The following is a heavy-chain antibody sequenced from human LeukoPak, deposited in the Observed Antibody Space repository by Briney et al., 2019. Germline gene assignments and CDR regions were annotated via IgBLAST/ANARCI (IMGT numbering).Heavy chain of an antibody. D-gene: IGHD5-12*01. Sequence: GGSLRLSCAASGFTFSSYATSWVRQAPGKGLEWVSAISGSGGSTYYADSVKGRFTISRDNSKNTLYLQMNSLRAEDTAVYYCAKGLAVATTYFDYWGQGTLVTVSS. J-gene: IGHJ4*02. V-gene: IGHV3-23*01. CDR2: ISGSGGST. CDR1: GFTFSSYA. CDR3: AKGLAVATTYFDY.